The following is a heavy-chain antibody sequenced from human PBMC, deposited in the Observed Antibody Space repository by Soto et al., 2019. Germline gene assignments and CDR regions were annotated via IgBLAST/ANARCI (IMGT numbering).Heavy chain of an antibody. D-gene: IGHD3-22*01. Sequence: SETLSLTCTVSGDSISSCYWSWIRQPPGKGPEWIAYIYYSGATNYNPSLSSRVTISVDTSKNQFSLRLSSVTAADTAVYYCASGYYFDYLGQGTLVAVSS. CDR2: IYYSGAT. CDR3: ASGYYFDY. CDR1: GDSISSCY. J-gene: IGHJ4*02. V-gene: IGHV4-59*01.